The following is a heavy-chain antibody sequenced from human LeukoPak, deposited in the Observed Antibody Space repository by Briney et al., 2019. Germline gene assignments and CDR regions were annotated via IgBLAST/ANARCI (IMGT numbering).Heavy chain of an antibody. V-gene: IGHV3-23*01. CDR1: GFPFNTYV. CDR2: ISGSGGST. Sequence: GGSLRLSCAASGFPFNTYVMSWVRQAPGKGLEWVSAISGSGGSTHYADSVKGRFTISRDNSKNTLYLQMNSLRAEDTAVYYCAKLPWGIAAAGTGRGLYYFDYWGQGTLVTVSS. CDR3: AKLPWGIAAAGTGRGLYYFDY. J-gene: IGHJ4*02. D-gene: IGHD6-13*01.